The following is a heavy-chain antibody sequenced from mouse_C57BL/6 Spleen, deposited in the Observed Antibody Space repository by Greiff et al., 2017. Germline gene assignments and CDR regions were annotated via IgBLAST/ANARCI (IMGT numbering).Heavy chain of an antibody. CDR1: GYTFTGYW. CDR3: ARYPHYGNYEEFAY. Sequence: VKLMESGAELMKPGASVKLSCKATGYTFTGYWIEWVKQRPGHGLEWIGEILPGSGSTNYNEKFKGKATFTADTSSNTAYMQLSSLTTEDSAIYYCARYPHYGNYEEFAYWGQGTLVTVSA. CDR2: ILPGSGST. J-gene: IGHJ3*01. D-gene: IGHD2-1*01. V-gene: IGHV1-9*01.